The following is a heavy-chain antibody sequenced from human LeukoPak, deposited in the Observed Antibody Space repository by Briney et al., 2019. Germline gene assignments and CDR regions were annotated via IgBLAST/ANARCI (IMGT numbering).Heavy chain of an antibody. CDR2: INHSGST. V-gene: IGHV4-34*01. CDR1: GGSFSDYY. Sequence: SETLSLTCAVYGGSFSDYYYTWIRQPPGKGLEWIGEINHSGSTNYNPSLKSRVTISVDTSKNQFSLKLSSVTAADTAVYYCARPGSYGPNDYWGQGTLVTVSS. D-gene: IGHD3-10*01. J-gene: IGHJ4*02. CDR3: ARPGSYGPNDY.